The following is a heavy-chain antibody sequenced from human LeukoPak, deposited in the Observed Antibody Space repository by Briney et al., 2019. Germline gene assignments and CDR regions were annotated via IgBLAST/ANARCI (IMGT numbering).Heavy chain of an antibody. CDR2: ISGSGGST. V-gene: IGHV3-23*01. CDR3: ARSLFGVVIDNWFDP. Sequence: GGSLRLSCAASGFTFSSYAMSWVRQAPGKGLEWVSAISGSGGSTYYADSVKGRFTISRDNSKNTLYLQMNSLRAEDTAVYYCARSLFGVVIDNWFDPWGQGTLVTVSS. J-gene: IGHJ5*02. CDR1: GFTFSSYA. D-gene: IGHD3-3*01.